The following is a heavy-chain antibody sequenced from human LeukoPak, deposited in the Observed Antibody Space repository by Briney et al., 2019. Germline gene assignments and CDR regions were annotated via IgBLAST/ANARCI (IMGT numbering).Heavy chain of an antibody. V-gene: IGHV1-2*02. CDR1: GYTFTGYY. J-gene: IGHJ4*02. CDR2: INPNSGNT. Sequence: ASVKVSCKASGYTFTGYYMHWVRQAPGQGLEWMGRINPNSGNTNFAQKFQGRVTMTRGTAISTAYMELSRLKSDDTAVYYCARDLWYGSGSLGYWGQGTLVTVSS. CDR3: ARDLWYGSGSLGY. D-gene: IGHD3-10*01.